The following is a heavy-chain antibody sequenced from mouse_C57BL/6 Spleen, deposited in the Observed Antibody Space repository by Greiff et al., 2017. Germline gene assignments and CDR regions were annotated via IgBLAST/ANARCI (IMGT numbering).Heavy chain of an antibody. D-gene: IGHD1-1*01. J-gene: IGHJ1*03. CDR2: IDPSDSYT. CDR3: ARRGSITTVVAHWYFDV. CDR1: GYTFTSYW. Sequence: VQLQQPGAELVRPGTSVKLSCKASGYTFTSYWMHWVKQRPGQGLEWIGVIDPSDSYTNYNQKFKGKATLTVDTSSSTAYMQLSSLTSEDSAVYYCARRGSITTVVAHWYFDVWGTGTTVTVSS. V-gene: IGHV1-59*01.